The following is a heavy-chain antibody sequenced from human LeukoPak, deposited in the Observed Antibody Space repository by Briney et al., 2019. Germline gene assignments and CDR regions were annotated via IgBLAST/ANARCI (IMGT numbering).Heavy chain of an antibody. Sequence: PGGSLRLSCAASRFTFDDYAMHWVRQAPGKGLEWVSGISWNSGSIGYADSVKGRFTISRDNAKNSLYLQMNSLRAEDTALYYCAKGAYYDILTGYSLPWGAFDIWGQGTMVTVSS. D-gene: IGHD3-9*01. CDR1: RFTFDDYA. V-gene: IGHV3-9*01. CDR2: ISWNSGSI. J-gene: IGHJ3*02. CDR3: AKGAYYDILTGYSLPWGAFDI.